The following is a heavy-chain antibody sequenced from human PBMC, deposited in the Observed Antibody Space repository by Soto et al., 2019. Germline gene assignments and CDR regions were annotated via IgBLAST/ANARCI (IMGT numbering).Heavy chain of an antibody. D-gene: IGHD3-9*01. CDR3: AHREYYDMLTGYYSNCFDP. Sequence: QITLKESGPTLVKPTQTLTLTCTFSGFSLSTSGVGVGWIRRPPGKALEWLARIYWNDDKRYSPSLHSRLPITMTTSKNQALLTMTNMDPVDTATYSSAHREYYDMLTGYYSNCFDPWGQGTLVTVSA. CDR1: GFSLSTSGVG. J-gene: IGHJ5*02. CDR2: IYWNDDK. V-gene: IGHV2-5*01.